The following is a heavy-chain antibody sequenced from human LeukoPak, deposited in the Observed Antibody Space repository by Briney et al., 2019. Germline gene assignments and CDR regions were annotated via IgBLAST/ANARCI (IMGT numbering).Heavy chain of an antibody. CDR2: IYYSGST. CDR3: ARVDYYGSGTYKWFDP. CDR1: GGSISSGGYS. V-gene: IGHV4-30-4*07. D-gene: IGHD3-10*01. J-gene: IGHJ5*02. Sequence: PSQTLSLTCAVSGGSISSGGYSWSWIRQPPGKGLEWIGYIYYSGSTNYNPSLKNRVTISIDTSKNQFPLNLTSVTAADTAVYYCARVDYYGSGTYKWFDPWGQGTLVTVSS.